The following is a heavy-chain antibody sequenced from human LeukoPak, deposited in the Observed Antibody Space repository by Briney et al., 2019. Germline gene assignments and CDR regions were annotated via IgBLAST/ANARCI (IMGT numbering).Heavy chain of an antibody. D-gene: IGHD3-3*01. CDR1: GVSVGSYG. V-gene: IGHV3-23*01. Sequence: PGGSLRLSCAASGVSVGSYGMSWVCQGPGQGRGLVSTGSGNGEWTHYTDYVEGGFSTFTDNTDNTLYLQMSSLTFEHTALYCCAKDGFNYTSRDNNGFDTWGQGTMVTVSS. J-gene: IGHJ3*02. CDR2: GSGNGEWT. CDR3: AKDGFNYTSRDNNGFDT.